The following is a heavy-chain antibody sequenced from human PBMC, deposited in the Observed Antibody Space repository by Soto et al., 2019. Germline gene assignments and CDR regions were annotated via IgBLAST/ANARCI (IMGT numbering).Heavy chain of an antibody. V-gene: IGHV2-5*02. D-gene: IGHD5-12*01. CDR1: GFSLTTIGVG. J-gene: IGHJ6*03. Sequence: GSGPTLVNPTQTLTLTCTFSGFSLTTIGVGVAWIRQPPGKALEWLALIYWDDDKRYSPSLTSRLTITKGISKNQVVLTMTDMDPVDTATYFCGNKRGGVADGGYDHSRPNFYYYYMDVWGKGTTVTVSS. CDR2: IYWDDDK. CDR3: GNKRGGVADGGYDHSRPNFYYYYMDV.